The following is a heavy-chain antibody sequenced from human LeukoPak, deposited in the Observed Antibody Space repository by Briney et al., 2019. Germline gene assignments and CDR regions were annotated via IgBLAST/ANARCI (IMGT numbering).Heavy chain of an antibody. CDR1: GFTFSSYW. CDR2: IKQDGSEK. CDR3: ARDTPKYYYDSSGYYPAEYFQH. Sequence: GGSLRLSCAASGFTFSSYWMSWVRQAPGKGLEWVANIKQDGSEKYYVDSVKGRFTISRDNAKNSLYLQMNSLRAEDTAVYYCARDTPKYYYDSSGYYPAEYFQHWGQGTLVTVSS. V-gene: IGHV3-7*01. D-gene: IGHD3-22*01. J-gene: IGHJ1*01.